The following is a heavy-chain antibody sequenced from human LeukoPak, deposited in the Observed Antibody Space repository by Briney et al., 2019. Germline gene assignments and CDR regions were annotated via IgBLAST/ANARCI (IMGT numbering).Heavy chain of an antibody. V-gene: IGHV1-69*13. CDR3: ARSSLGSGWYGEYFQH. CDR2: IIPIFGTA. D-gene: IGHD6-19*01. Sequence: SVKVSCKASGGTFSSYAISWVRQAPGQGLEWMGGIIPIFGTANYAQKFQGRVTITADESTSTAYMELRSLRSDDTAVYYCARSSLGSGWYGEYFQHWGQGTLVTVSS. J-gene: IGHJ1*01. CDR1: GGTFSSYA.